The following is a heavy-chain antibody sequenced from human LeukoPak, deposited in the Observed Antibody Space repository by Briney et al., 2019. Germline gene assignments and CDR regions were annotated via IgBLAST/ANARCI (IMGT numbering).Heavy chain of an antibody. D-gene: IGHD3-10*01. Sequence: PGGSLRLSCAASGFTFSSYWMSWVRQAPGKGLEWVANIKQDGSEKYYVDSVKGRFTISRDNAKNSLYLQMNSLRAEDTAVYYCARGPPPYDAQYYYGSGSYYWGQATLVTVSS. CDR1: GFTFSSYW. CDR3: ARGPPPYDAQYYYGSGSYY. J-gene: IGHJ4*02. V-gene: IGHV3-7*03. CDR2: IKQDGSEK.